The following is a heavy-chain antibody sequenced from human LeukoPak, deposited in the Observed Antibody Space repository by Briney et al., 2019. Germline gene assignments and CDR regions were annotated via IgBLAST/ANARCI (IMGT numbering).Heavy chain of an antibody. Sequence: PGGSLRLSCATSGLTFSDAWMSWVRQAPGEGLEWVGRIQSKTDGGPPDYAAPVKGRFTISRDDSKNTLYLQMNSLKAGDTAVYYCTTDRGALTNWGPGTLVTVSS. CDR3: TTDRGALTN. J-gene: IGHJ4*02. D-gene: IGHD3-10*01. CDR2: IQSKTDGGPP. V-gene: IGHV3-15*01. CDR1: GLTFSDAW.